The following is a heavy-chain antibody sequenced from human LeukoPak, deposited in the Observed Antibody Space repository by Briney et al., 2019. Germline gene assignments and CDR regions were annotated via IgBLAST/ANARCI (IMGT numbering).Heavy chain of an antibody. D-gene: IGHD3-22*01. Sequence: SVKVSCKASGGTFSSYAISWVRQAPGQGLEWMGGIIPIFGTANYAQKFQGRVTITADESTSTAYMELSSLRSEDTAVYYCARDLGDYYDSSGYYPDAFDIWGQGTMVTVSS. CDR1: GGTFSSYA. J-gene: IGHJ3*02. V-gene: IGHV1-69*13. CDR2: IIPIFGTA. CDR3: ARDLGDYYDSSGYYPDAFDI.